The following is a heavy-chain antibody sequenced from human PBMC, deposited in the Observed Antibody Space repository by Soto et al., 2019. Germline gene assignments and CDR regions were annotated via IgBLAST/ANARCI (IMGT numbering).Heavy chain of an antibody. V-gene: IGHV4-34*01. CDR3: ARGSYDYVWGSYRFYYSGMDV. J-gene: IGHJ6*02. Sequence: SETLSLTCAVYGGSFSGYYWSWIRQPPGKGLEWIGEINHSGSTNYNPSLKSRVTISVDTSKNQFSLKLSSVTAADTAVYYCARGSYDYVWGSYRFYYSGMDVWGQGTTVTVSS. CDR1: GGSFSGYY. D-gene: IGHD3-16*02. CDR2: INHSGST.